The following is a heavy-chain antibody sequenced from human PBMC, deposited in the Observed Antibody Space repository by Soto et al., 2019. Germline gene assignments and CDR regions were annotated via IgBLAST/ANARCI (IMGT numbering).Heavy chain of an antibody. D-gene: IGHD3-22*01. CDR3: ARGPIVVVITSAFDI. CDR1: GGTFSSYA. V-gene: IGHV1-69*13. CDR2: IIPIFGTA. Sequence: SVKVSCKVSGGTFSSYAISWVRQAPGQGLEWMGGIIPIFGTANYAQKFQGRVTITADESTSTAYMELSSLRSEDTAVYYCARGPIVVVITSAFDIWGQGTMVTVSS. J-gene: IGHJ3*02.